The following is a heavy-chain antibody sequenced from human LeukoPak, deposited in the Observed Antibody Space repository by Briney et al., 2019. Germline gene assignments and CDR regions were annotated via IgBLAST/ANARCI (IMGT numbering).Heavy chain of an antibody. CDR1: GFTFRSYA. Sequence: PGGSLRLSCAASGFTFRSYAMSWVRQAPGKGLEWVSAISPSGGSTDYADSVEGRFTISKDNSKNTLYLQMKSLRAEDTAVYYCAKEQWLGNYFDYWGQGTLVTVSS. V-gene: IGHV3-23*01. CDR3: AKEQWLGNYFDY. CDR2: ISPSGGST. J-gene: IGHJ4*02. D-gene: IGHD6-19*01.